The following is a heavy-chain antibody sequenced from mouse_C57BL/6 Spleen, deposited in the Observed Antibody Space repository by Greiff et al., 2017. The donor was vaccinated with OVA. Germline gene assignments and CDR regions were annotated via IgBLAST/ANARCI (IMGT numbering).Heavy chain of an antibody. D-gene: IGHD3-1*01. CDR1: GYTFTSYW. CDR3: ARGATRD. Sequence: QVQLQQSGAELVKPGASVKLSCKASGYTFTSYWMQWVKQRPGQGLEWIGEIDPSDSYTNYNQKFKGKATLTVDTSSSTAYMQLSSLTSEDSAVYYCARGATRDWGQGTTLTVSS. V-gene: IGHV1-50*01. J-gene: IGHJ2*01. CDR2: IDPSDSYT.